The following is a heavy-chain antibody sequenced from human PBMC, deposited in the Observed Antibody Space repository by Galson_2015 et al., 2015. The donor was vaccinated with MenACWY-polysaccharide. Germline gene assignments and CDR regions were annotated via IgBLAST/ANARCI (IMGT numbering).Heavy chain of an antibody. D-gene: IGHD2-21*01. CDR1: GGSISGGY. J-gene: IGHJ3*02. CDR2: INQSGST. Sequence: TLSLTCGVYGGSISGGYWSYWSWIRQPPGKGPKWIGEINQSGSTNYNPSLKSRVHISVDTSKNQISLKLTSVTSADTAVYYCARLSYSSNAFDIWGQGTMVSVSS. V-gene: IGHV4-34*01. CDR3: ARLSYSSNAFDI.